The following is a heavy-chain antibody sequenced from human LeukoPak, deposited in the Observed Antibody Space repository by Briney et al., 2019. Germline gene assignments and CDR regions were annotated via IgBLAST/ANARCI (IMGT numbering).Heavy chain of an antibody. CDR1: GYTFTSYY. J-gene: IGHJ5*02. D-gene: IGHD6-6*01. CDR3: AGAPSRYSSSSGWFDP. CDR2: INPSGGST. Sequence: ASVKVSCKASGYTFTSYYMHWVRQAPGQGLEWMGIINPSGGSTSYAQKFQGRVTMTRDMSTSTVYMELSSLRSEDTAVYYCAGAPSRYSSSSGWFDPWGQGTLVTVSS. V-gene: IGHV1-46*01.